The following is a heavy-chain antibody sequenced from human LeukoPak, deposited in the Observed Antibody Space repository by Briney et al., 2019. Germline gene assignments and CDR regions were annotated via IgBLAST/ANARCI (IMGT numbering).Heavy chain of an antibody. CDR2: ISRNSGTI. J-gene: IGHJ4*02. Sequence: GGSLRLSCAASGFTFDDYAMHWVRQAPGKGLEWVSGISRNSGTIVYADSVKGRFTISRDNAKNSLYLQMNSLRAEDMALYYCAKGGDDYSNRGGFDYWGQGTLVTVSS. CDR1: GFTFDDYA. V-gene: IGHV3-9*03. D-gene: IGHD4-11*01. CDR3: AKGGDDYSNRGGFDY.